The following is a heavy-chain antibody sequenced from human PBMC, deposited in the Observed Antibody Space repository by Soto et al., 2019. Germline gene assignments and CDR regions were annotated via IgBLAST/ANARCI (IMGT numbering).Heavy chain of an antibody. CDR2: INHSGST. CDR1: GGSFSGYY. D-gene: IGHD6-13*01. V-gene: IGHV4-34*01. J-gene: IGHJ4*02. CDR3: ARAGGVARAAGTDY. Sequence: SETLSLTCAVYGGSFSGYYWSWIRQPPGKGLEWIGEINHSGSTNYNPSLKSRVTISVDTSKNQFSLKLSSVTAADTAVYYCARAGGVARAAGTDYWGQGTLVTVSS.